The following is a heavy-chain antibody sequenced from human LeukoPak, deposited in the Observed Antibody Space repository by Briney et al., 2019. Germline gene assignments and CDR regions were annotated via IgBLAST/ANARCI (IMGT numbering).Heavy chain of an antibody. CDR1: GGTFSSYA. CDR2: IIPIFGTA. D-gene: IGHD5-12*01. Sequence: ASVKVSCKASGGTFSSYAISWVRQAPGQGLEWMGRIIPIFGTANYAQKFQGRVTITTDESTSTAYMELSGLRSEDTAVYYCARSSGYDQKAPDYWGQGTLVTVSS. CDR3: ARSSGYDQKAPDY. J-gene: IGHJ4*02. V-gene: IGHV1-69*05.